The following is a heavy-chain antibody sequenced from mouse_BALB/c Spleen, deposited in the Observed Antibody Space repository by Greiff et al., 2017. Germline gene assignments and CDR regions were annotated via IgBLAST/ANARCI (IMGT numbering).Heavy chain of an antibody. D-gene: IGHD6-1*01. Sequence: VQLKESGPGLVKPSQSLSLTCTVTGYSITSDYAWNWIRQFPGNKLEWMGYISYSGSTSYNPSLKSRISITRDTSKNQFFLQLNSVTTEDTATYYCAVQRQVYAMDYWGQGTSVTVSS. CDR3: AVQRQVYAMDY. CDR2: ISYSGST. V-gene: IGHV3-2*02. CDR1: GYSITSDYA. J-gene: IGHJ4*01.